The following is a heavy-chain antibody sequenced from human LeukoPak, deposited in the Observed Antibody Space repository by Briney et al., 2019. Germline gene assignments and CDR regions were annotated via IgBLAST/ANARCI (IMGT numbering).Heavy chain of an antibody. J-gene: IGHJ6*03. Sequence: PSETLSLTCAVYGGSFSGYYWSWIRQPPGKGLEWIGEINHSGSTNYNPSLKSRVTISVDTSKNQFSLKLSSVTAADTAVYYCARGRGRQQLGPYYYMDVWGKGTTVTVSS. V-gene: IGHV4-34*01. CDR1: GGSFSGYY. D-gene: IGHD6-13*01. CDR3: ARGRGRQQLGPYYYMDV. CDR2: INHSGST.